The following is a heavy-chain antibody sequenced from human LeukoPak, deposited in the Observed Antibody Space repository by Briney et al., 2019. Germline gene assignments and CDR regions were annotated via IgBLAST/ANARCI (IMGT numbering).Heavy chain of an antibody. CDR3: ASLPRGLLHEFKPDH. D-gene: IGHD3-22*01. V-gene: IGHV3-48*01. J-gene: IGHJ4*02. Sequence: GGSLRLSCAASGFTFSSYSMNWLRQAPGKGLEWVSYISSSSSTIYYADSVKRRFTISRDNAKNSLYLQMNSLRAEDTAVYYCASLPRGLLHEFKPDHWGQGTLVTVSS. CDR1: GFTFSSYS. CDR2: ISSSSSTI.